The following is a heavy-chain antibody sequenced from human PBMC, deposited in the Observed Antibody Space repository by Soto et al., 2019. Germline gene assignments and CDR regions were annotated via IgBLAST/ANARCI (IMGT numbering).Heavy chain of an antibody. D-gene: IGHD4-17*01. V-gene: IGHV1-18*01. CDR2: ISAYNGNT. J-gene: IGHJ4*02. CDR3: AGDLGVDDYGDYFDY. CDR1: GYTFSSYG. Sequence: QVQLVQSGAEVKKPGASVKVSCKASGYTFSSYGISWVRQAPGQGLEWMGWISAYNGNTNYAQKLQGRVTMTTDTSXXTAYMELRSLRSDDTAVYYCAGDLGVDDYGDYFDYWGQGTLVTVSS.